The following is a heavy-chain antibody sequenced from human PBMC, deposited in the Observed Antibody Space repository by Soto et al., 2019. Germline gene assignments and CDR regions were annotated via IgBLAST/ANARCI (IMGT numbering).Heavy chain of an antibody. D-gene: IGHD3-16*02. Sequence: QVHLVQSGTEVKKPGSSVKVSCKASGGTFSSSGFSWVRQAPGQGLEWMGMIVPSLDTTNYAQKFQARVTMTAYEVTSTAYMELRSLRSEDTAVYYCARWPQPRYTADPYAVDVWGQGTRVIVSS. CDR3: ARWPQPRYTADPYAVDV. CDR1: GGTFSSSG. V-gene: IGHV1-69*11. J-gene: IGHJ6*02. CDR2: IVPSLDTT.